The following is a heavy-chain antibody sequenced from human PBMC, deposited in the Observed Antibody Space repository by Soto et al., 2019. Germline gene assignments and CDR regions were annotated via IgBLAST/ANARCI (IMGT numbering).Heavy chain of an antibody. D-gene: IGHD3-3*01. Sequence: QGQLEQSGAEVKKPGASVKVSCKASDYTFTSFGISWARQAPGQGLEWLGWITTRNGDINYAQKFQDRIIMTTDTLTRTAYMELRTLRSDDTAVYYCVRVQDFRSGFPFDCWGQGTPVNVSS. CDR3: VRVQDFRSGFPFDC. J-gene: IGHJ5*01. CDR2: ITTRNGDI. V-gene: IGHV1-18*01. CDR1: DYTFTSFG.